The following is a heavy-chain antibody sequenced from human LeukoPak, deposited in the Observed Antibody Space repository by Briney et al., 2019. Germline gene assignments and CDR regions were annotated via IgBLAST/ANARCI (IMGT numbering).Heavy chain of an antibody. V-gene: IGHV3-23*01. D-gene: IGHD3-3*01. CDR3: AKESTYYDFWSGYQHNDY. CDR1: GFTFSSYA. CDR2: ISGSGGST. Sequence: GGSLRLSCAASGFTFSSYAMSWVRQAPGKGLEWVSAISGSGGSTYYADSVKGRFTISRDNSKNTLYLQMNSLRAEDTAVYYCAKESTYYDFWSGYQHNDYWGQGTLVTVSS. J-gene: IGHJ4*02.